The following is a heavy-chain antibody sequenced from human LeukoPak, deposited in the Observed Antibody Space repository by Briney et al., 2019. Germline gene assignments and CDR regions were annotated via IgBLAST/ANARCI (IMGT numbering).Heavy chain of an antibody. CDR1: GFTFSSYG. V-gene: IGHV3-21*01. J-gene: IGHJ5*02. D-gene: IGHD3-10*01. Sequence: GGSLRLSCAASGFTFSSYGMHWVRQAPGKGLEWVSSISSSSSYIYYADSVKGRFTISRDNAKNSLYLQMNSLRAEDTAVYYCARLGGLLWFEPWGQGTLVTVSS. CDR2: ISSSSSYI. CDR3: ARLGGLLWFEP.